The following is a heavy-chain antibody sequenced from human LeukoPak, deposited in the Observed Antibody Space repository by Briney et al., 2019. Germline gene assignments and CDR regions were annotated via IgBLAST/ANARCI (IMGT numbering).Heavy chain of an antibody. CDR2: ISSSSSYI. CDR3: ARDQAVGVGAKQNGFDY. V-gene: IGHV3-21*01. Sequence: PGGSLRLSCAASGFTFSSYSMNWVRQAPGKWREWVSSISSSSSYIYYAESVKGRFTISRDNAKNSLYLQTNSLRAEDTAVCYCARDQAVGVGAKQNGFDYWGQGTLVTLSS. J-gene: IGHJ4*02. D-gene: IGHD1-26*01. CDR1: GFTFSSYS.